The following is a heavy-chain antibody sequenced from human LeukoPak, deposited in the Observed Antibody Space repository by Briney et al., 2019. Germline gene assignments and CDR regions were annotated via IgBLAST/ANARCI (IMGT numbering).Heavy chain of an antibody. Sequence: ASVKVSCKASGYTFTGCYMHWVRQAPGQGLEWMGWINPNSGGTNYAQKFQGRVTMTRDTSISTAYMELSRLRSDDTAVYYCARSSGWTAGAFDIWGQGTMVTVSS. V-gene: IGHV1-2*02. CDR2: INPNSGGT. CDR3: ARSSGWTAGAFDI. CDR1: GYTFTGCY. J-gene: IGHJ3*02. D-gene: IGHD6-19*01.